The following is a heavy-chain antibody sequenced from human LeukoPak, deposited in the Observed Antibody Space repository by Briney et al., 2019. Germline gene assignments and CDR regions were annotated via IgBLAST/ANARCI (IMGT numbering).Heavy chain of an antibody. D-gene: IGHD3-16*01. Sequence: PGGSLRLSCAASGFTFSSYSMNWVRQAPGKGLEWVSYISSSSNTIYYADSVKGRFTISRDNAKYSLCLQMNSLRAEDTAVYYCARDPTVMIPHAFDIWGQGTMVTVSS. CDR1: GFTFSSYS. CDR2: ISSSSNTI. J-gene: IGHJ3*02. CDR3: ARDPTVMIPHAFDI. V-gene: IGHV3-48*01.